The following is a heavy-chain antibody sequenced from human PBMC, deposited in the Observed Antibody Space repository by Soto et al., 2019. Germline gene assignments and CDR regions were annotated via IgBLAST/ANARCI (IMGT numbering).Heavy chain of an antibody. CDR1: GFTFSSYW. CDR3: ARQEGAAFYYDGMDV. J-gene: IGHJ6*02. CDR2: INSDGSIT. V-gene: IGHV3-74*01. Sequence: EVQLVESGGGLVQPRGSLRLSCAASGFTFSSYWMHWVRQAPGKGLVWVSRINSDGSITSYADSVKGRFTISRDNAKNTLYLHMNSLRAEDTAVYYCARQEGAAFYYDGMDVWGQGTTVTVSS.